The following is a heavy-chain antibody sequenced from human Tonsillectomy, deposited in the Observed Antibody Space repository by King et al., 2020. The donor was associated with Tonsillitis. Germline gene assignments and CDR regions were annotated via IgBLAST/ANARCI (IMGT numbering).Heavy chain of an antibody. CDR1: GGSISSSSYY. J-gene: IGHJ4*02. CDR3: ARRVATINNYFDY. Sequence: QLQESGPGLVKPSETLSLTCTVSGGSISSSSYYWGWIRQPPGKGLEWIGSIYYSGSTYYNPSLKSRVTISVDTSKNQFSLKLSSVTAADTGVYYCARRVATINNYFDYWGQGTLVTVSS. CDR2: IYYSGST. D-gene: IGHD5-24*01. V-gene: IGHV4-39*01.